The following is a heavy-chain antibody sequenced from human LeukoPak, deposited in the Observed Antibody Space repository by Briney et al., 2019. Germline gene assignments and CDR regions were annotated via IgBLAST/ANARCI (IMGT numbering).Heavy chain of an antibody. CDR3: AYCTGGTCYRASAFDF. CDR2: ISGSSTYI. V-gene: IGHV3-21*01. J-gene: IGHJ3*01. CDR1: DFTFIGYS. D-gene: IGHD2-15*01. Sequence: GGSLRLSCAASDFTFIGYSMNWVRQAPGKGLEWVSAISGSSTYISYADSVKGRFTVSRDNAKNSLYLQMNSLRAEDTAVYYCAYCTGGTCYRASAFDFWGQGTMVIVSS.